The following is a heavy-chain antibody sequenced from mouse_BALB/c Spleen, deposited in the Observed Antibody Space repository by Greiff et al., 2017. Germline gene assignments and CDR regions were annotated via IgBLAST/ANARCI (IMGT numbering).Heavy chain of an antibody. CDR3: TRSGYYEGVGFAY. D-gene: IGHD2-3*01. Sequence: LQQPGSELVRPGASVKLSCKASGYTFTSYWMHWVKQRPGQGLEWIGNIYPGSGSTNYDEKFKSKATLTVDTSSSTAYMQLSSLTSEDSAVYYCTRSGYYEGVGFAYWGQGTLVTVSA. J-gene: IGHJ3*01. CDR2: IYPGSGST. CDR1: GYTFTSYW. V-gene: IGHV1S22*01.